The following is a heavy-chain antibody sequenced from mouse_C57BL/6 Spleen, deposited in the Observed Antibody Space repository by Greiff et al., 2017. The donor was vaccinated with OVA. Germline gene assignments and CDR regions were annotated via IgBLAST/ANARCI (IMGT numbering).Heavy chain of an antibody. CDR2: ISSGSSTI. D-gene: IGHD3-2*02. Sequence: EVHLVESGGGLVKPGGSLKLSCAASGFTFSDYGMHWVRQAPEKGLEWVAYISSGSSTIYYADTVKGRFTISRDNAKNTLFLQMTSLRSEDTAMYYCARSGTYYYAMDYWGQGTSVTVSS. J-gene: IGHJ4*01. V-gene: IGHV5-17*01. CDR1: GFTFSDYG. CDR3: ARSGTYYYAMDY.